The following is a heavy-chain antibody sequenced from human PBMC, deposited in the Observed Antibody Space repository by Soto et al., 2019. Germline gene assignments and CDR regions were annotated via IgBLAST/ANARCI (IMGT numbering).Heavy chain of an antibody. Sequence: GGSLRLSCAASGFTFSSYSMNWVRQAPGKGLEWVSSISSSSSYIYYADSVKGRFTISRDNAKNSLYLQMNSLRADDTAVYYCATRTYCSGGSCYPSVAFDIWGQGTMVTVSS. CDR3: ATRTYCSGGSCYPSVAFDI. CDR2: ISSSSSYI. CDR1: GFTFSSYS. D-gene: IGHD2-15*01. V-gene: IGHV3-21*01. J-gene: IGHJ3*02.